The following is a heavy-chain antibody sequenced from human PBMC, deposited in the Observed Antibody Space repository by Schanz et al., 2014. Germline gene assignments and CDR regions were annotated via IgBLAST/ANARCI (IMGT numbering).Heavy chain of an antibody. CDR2: ISAYNGNT. D-gene: IGHD3-3*01. J-gene: IGHJ5*02. CDR3: ARESVSRTRLFDP. V-gene: IGHV1-18*01. Sequence: QVQLVQSGAEVKKPGSSVKVSCKASGYTFTSYGIGWVRQAPGQGLEWMGWISAYNGNTNYAQKLQGRVTMTKDTSINTVYMELSTLTSDDTAVYYCARESVSRTRLFDPWGQGTLVTVSS. CDR1: GYTFTSYG.